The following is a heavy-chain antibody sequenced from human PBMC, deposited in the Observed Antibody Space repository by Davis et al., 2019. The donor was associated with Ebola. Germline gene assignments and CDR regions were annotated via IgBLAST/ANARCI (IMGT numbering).Heavy chain of an antibody. CDR2: IYYSGST. D-gene: IGHD6-13*01. J-gene: IGHJ4*02. V-gene: IGHV4-31*03. CDR1: GGSISSGGYY. Sequence: MPSETLSLTCTVSGGSISSGGYYWSWIRQLPGKGLEWIGYIYYSGSTYYNPSLKSRVTISVDTSNNQFSLKLSSVTAADTAVYYCAREYSRTRFDYWGQGTLVTVSS. CDR3: AREYSRTRFDY.